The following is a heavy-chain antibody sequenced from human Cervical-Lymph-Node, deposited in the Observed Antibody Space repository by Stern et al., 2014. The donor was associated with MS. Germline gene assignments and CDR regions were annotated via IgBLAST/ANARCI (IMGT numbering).Heavy chain of an antibody. Sequence: QVQLQESGPGLVKPSQTLSLTCAVTGGTISSAEYHWSWIRQSPAKGLVWMGYIHNIGTTYYNPSLKSRVTISIDTSKNQFSLKVRSMTAADTAVYYCSREADAYRLVFGYWGRGTLVTVSS. CDR2: IHNIGTT. CDR1: GGTISSAEYH. V-gene: IGHV4-30-4*01. J-gene: IGHJ4*02. D-gene: IGHD5-24*01. CDR3: SREADAYRLVFGY.